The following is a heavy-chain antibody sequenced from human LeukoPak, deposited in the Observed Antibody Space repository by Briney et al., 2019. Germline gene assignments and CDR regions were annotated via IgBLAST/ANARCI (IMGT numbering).Heavy chain of an antibody. Sequence: ASVKVSCKASGYTFTGYYMHWVRQAPGQGLEWMGWINPNSGGTNYAQKFQGRVTMTRDTSISTAYMELSRLRSDDTAVYYCARERAPYYYDSSGYLGEFDPWGQGTLVTVSS. D-gene: IGHD3-22*01. J-gene: IGHJ5*02. CDR3: ARERAPYYYDSSGYLGEFDP. CDR2: INPNSGGT. V-gene: IGHV1-2*02. CDR1: GYTFTGYY.